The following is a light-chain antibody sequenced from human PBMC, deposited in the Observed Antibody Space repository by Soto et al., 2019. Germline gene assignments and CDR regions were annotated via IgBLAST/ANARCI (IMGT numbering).Light chain of an antibody. CDR1: SSDVGTYTY. CDR3: CSYAGSYTNV. CDR2: DVI. Sequence: QSALTQPRSVSGSPGQSVTISCTGTSSDVGTYTYVSWYQQHPGKAPKLIIYDVIKRPSGVPDRFSGSKSGNTASLTISGLQAEDEADYYCCSYAGSYTNVFGTGTKLTVL. V-gene: IGLV2-11*01. J-gene: IGLJ1*01.